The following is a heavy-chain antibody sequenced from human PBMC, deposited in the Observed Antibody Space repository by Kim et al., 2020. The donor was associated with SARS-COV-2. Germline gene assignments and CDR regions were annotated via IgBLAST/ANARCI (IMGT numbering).Heavy chain of an antibody. CDR2: IFWNGGEL. CDR1: GFTSADHA. J-gene: IGHJ6*02. V-gene: IGHV3-9*02. CDR3: TKDITPGGADV. D-gene: IGHD2-15*01. Sequence: GGSLRLSCVVSGFTSADHAMHWVRQAPGKGLEWVSGIFWNGGELGYADSVKGRFTISRDIASNSVYLQMDSLRPDDTAFYYCTKDITPGGADVWGQGTTVTVSS.